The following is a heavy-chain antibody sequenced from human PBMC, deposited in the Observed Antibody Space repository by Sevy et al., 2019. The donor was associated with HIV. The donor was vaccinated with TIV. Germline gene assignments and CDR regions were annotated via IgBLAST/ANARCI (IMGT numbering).Heavy chain of an antibody. D-gene: IGHD6-19*01. CDR2: LNGDGSSA. J-gene: IGHJ5*02. CDR3: TRGRSGTYGWFDP. Sequence: HGGSLRLSCAASGFTFSSHWMHWVRQAPGKGLVWVSRLNGDGSSASYADFVKGRFTISRDNGKNTVYLQISSLTADDTAVYYCTRGRSGTYGWFDPWGQGTLVTVSS. CDR1: GFTFSSHW. V-gene: IGHV3-74*01.